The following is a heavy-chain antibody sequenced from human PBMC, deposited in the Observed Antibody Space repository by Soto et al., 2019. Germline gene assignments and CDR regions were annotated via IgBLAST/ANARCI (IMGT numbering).Heavy chain of an antibody. CDR2: INHSGST. J-gene: IGHJ5*02. Sequence: SETLSLTCAVYGGSFSGYYWSWIRQPPGKGLEWIGEINHSGSTNYNPSLKSRVTISVDTSKNQFSLKLSSVTAADTAVYYCARGLSSDMLTTRYWFDPWGQGTLVTVSS. V-gene: IGHV4-34*01. D-gene: IGHD3-9*01. CDR3: ARGLSSDMLTTRYWFDP. CDR1: GGSFSGYY.